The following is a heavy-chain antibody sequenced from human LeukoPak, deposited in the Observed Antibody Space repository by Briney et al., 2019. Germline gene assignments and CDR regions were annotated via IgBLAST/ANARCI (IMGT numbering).Heavy chain of an antibody. CDR2: ISYDESKI. CDR1: GFSFTNYA. D-gene: IGHD6-25*01. Sequence: GGSLRLSCTGSGFSFTNYAMHWVRQAPGEGLEWVAVISYDESKIYYADSVKGRFTISRDLSTNTLYLQMNSLTAEDTAMYFCARRPVAAEYFQHWGQGTLVTVSS. CDR3: ARRPVAAEYFQH. J-gene: IGHJ1*01. V-gene: IGHV3-30*03.